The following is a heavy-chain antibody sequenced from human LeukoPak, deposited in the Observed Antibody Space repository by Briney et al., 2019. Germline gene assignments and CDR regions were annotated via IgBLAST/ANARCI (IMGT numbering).Heavy chain of an antibody. V-gene: IGHV3-23*01. CDR1: GFTFSNYG. D-gene: IGHD4-17*01. Sequence: GGSLRLSCVASGFTFSNYGMSWVRQAPGKGLEWVSRISFSGVNTYYADSVRGRFTISRDKSKNTLYLQMNSLRAEDTAVYYCAKGGYDYAEYVDYWGQGTLATVSS. CDR3: AKGGYDYAEYVDY. J-gene: IGHJ4*02. CDR2: ISFSGVNT.